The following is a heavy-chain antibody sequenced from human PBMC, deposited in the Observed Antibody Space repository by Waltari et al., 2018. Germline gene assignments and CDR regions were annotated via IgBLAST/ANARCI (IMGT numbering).Heavy chain of an antibody. CDR1: GYTFTGYY. CDR3: ARDPSPLGYCSSTSCYNYNWFDP. J-gene: IGHJ5*02. Sequence: QVQLVQSGAEVKKPGASVKVSCKASGYTFTGYYMHWVRQAPGQGLEWMGRINPNSGGTNYAQKFQGRVTMTRDTSISTAYMERSRLRSDDTAVYYCARDPSPLGYCSSTSCYNYNWFDPWGQGTLVTVSS. CDR2: INPNSGGT. D-gene: IGHD2-2*02. V-gene: IGHV1-2*06.